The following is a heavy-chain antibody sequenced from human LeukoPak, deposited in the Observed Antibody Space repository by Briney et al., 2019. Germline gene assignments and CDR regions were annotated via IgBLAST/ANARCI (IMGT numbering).Heavy chain of an antibody. Sequence: GGSLRLSCAASGFTFSSYGMHWVRQAPGKGLEWVAVISYDGSNKYYADSVKGRFTISRDNSKNTLYLQMNSLRAGDTAVYYCARDMLRYCSSTSCYIFGYWGQGTLVTVSS. CDR1: GFTFSSYG. D-gene: IGHD2-2*02. CDR3: ARDMLRYCSSTSCYIFGY. V-gene: IGHV3-30*03. J-gene: IGHJ4*02. CDR2: ISYDGSNK.